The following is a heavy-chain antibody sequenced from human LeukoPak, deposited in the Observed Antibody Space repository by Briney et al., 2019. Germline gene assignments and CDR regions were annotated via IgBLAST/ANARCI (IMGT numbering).Heavy chain of an antibody. V-gene: IGHV3-30*04. CDR2: IPYDGSNK. D-gene: IGHD3-10*01. J-gene: IGHJ4*02. CDR1: GFTFSSYA. CDR3: AREAGDGFGELLYLDY. Sequence: GGSLRLSCAASGFTFSSYAMHWVRQAPGKGLEWVAVIPYDGSNKYYADSVKGRFTISRDNSKNTLYLQMNSLRAEDTAVYYCAREAGDGFGELLYLDYWGQGTLVTVSS.